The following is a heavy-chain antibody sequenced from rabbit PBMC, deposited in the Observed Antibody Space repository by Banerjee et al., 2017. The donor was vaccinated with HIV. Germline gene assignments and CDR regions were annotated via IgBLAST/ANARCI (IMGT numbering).Heavy chain of an antibody. D-gene: IGHD1-1*01. Sequence: QSLEESGGDLVKPGASLKLTCAASGFSFSSGYNMWWVRQAPGKGLEWIGCINIGNGHAWYASLANGRFTISSHNAPNTLYLQLNSLTPADTATYFYARAPYASISVYYFNLWGPGTLVTVS. CDR2: INIGNGHA. V-gene: IGHV1S40*01. CDR1: GFSFSSGYN. CDR3: ARAPYASISVYYFNL. J-gene: IGHJ4*01.